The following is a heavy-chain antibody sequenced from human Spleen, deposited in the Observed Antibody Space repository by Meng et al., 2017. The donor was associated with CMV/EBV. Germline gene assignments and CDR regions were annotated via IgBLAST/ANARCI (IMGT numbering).Heavy chain of an antibody. D-gene: IGHD3-10*01. CDR1: GGSVSSGSYY. J-gene: IGHJ5*02. CDR3: ARDYGSGSPHWFDP. Sequence: SGGSVSSGSYYWSWIRQPPGKGLEWIGYIYYSGSTNYNPSLKSRVTISVDTSKNQFSLKLSSVTAADTAVYYCARDYGSGSPHWFDPWGQGTLVTVSS. CDR2: IYYSGST. V-gene: IGHV4-61*01.